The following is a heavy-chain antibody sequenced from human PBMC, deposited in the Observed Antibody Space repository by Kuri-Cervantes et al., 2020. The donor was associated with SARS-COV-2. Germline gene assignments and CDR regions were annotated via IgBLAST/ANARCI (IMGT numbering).Heavy chain of an antibody. CDR3: ATSLPYYYGSGSYAIGVDAFDI. CDR1: DDSISRGYY. J-gene: IGHJ3*02. CDR2: IYYSGST. Sequence: ESLKISCAVSDDSISRGYYWGWIRQSPGKGLEWIGSIYYSGSTYYNPSLKSRVTISVDTSKNQFSLKLSSVTAADTAVYYCATSLPYYYGSGSYAIGVDAFDIWGQGTMVTVSS. D-gene: IGHD3-10*01. V-gene: IGHV4-38-2*01.